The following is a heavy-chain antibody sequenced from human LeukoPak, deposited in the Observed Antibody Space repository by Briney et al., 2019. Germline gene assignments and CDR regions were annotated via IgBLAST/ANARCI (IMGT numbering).Heavy chain of an antibody. D-gene: IGHD3-16*01. CDR1: GFTFSSYW. Sequence: PGGSLRLSCAASGFTFSSYWMHWVRQAPGKGLVWVSRINRDGNTTRYADSVKGRFTISRDNAKNTLYLQMNSLRAEDTAVYYCVRVRGSRYGYYYGMDVWGQGTTVTVSS. V-gene: IGHV3-74*01. CDR3: VRVRGSRYGYYYGMDV. CDR2: INRDGNTT. J-gene: IGHJ6*02.